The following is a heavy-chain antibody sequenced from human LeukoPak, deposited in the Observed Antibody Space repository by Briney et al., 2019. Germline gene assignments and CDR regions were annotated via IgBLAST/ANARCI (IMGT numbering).Heavy chain of an antibody. D-gene: IGHD3-22*01. Sequence: PGGSLRLSCAASGFTLSSFAMSWVRQAPGKGLEWVSGISGSGGSTYYRDSVKGRFTISRDISKSTLFLQMNSLRAEDTAVYYCAKGGIYYYDISGYFFDYWGQGTQVTVSS. J-gene: IGHJ4*02. CDR3: AKGGIYYYDISGYFFDY. CDR2: ISGSGGST. V-gene: IGHV3-23*01. CDR1: GFTLSSFA.